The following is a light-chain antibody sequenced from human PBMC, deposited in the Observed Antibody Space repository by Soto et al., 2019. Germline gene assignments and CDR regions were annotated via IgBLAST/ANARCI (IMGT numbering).Light chain of an antibody. J-gene: IGKJ4*01. Sequence: EIVMTQSPATLSVSPGERGTLSCRASQSVSINLAWYQQKPGQAPRLLIYGASTRATGIPARFSGSGSGTEFTLTISSLQSEDFAVYYCQQYNNWPPLTFGGGTKVEIK. CDR3: QQYNNWPPLT. CDR1: QSVSIN. V-gene: IGKV3-15*01. CDR2: GAS.